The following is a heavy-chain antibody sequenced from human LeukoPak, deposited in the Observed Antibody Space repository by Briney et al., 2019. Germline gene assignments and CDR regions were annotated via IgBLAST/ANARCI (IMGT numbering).Heavy chain of an antibody. Sequence: ASMKVSCKAFGYTFASFGVSWVRQAPGQGLEWMAWISVYSGNTKIAQKFQGRVTVTTETSTDTAYMELRSLRSDDTAVYYCARDIVVVVGSFYYGMDVWGQGTTVTVSS. J-gene: IGHJ6*02. V-gene: IGHV1-18*01. CDR3: ARDIVVVVGSFYYGMDV. D-gene: IGHD2-15*01. CDR1: GYTFASFG. CDR2: ISVYSGNT.